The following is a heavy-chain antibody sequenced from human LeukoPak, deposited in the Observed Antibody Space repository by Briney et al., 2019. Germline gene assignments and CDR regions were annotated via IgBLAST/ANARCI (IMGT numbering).Heavy chain of an antibody. CDR1: GYSFTSYW. CDR3: ARLPSNSGARGLLTS. J-gene: IGHJ5*02. Sequence: GESLKISCKGSGYSFTSYWIGWVRQMPGKGLEWMGIIYPGDSDTRYSPSFQGQVTISADKSISTAYLQWSSVKASDTAMYNCARLPSNSGARGLLTSWGRGPWVTVSS. CDR2: IYPGDSDT. V-gene: IGHV5-51*01. D-gene: IGHD3-10*01.